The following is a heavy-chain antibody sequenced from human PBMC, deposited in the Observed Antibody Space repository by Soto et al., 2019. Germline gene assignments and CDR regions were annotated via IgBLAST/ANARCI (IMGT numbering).Heavy chain of an antibody. CDR2: LFYSGST. CDR1: GGSISSDRYF. J-gene: IGHJ4*02. V-gene: IGHV4-39*01. CDR3: ARADYYDSYSYYFLPSDFDF. Sequence: SETLSLTCTVSGGSISSDRYFWAWIRQPPGKGLEWIGGLFYSGSTYYNPSLKSRGTISVDMSVDMSKNRFSLKLNSVSAADTAIYFCARADYYDSYSYYFLPSDFDFWGQGTLVTVSS. D-gene: IGHD3-22*01.